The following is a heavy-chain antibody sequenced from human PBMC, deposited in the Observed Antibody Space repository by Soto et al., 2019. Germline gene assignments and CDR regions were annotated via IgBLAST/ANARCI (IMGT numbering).Heavy chain of an antibody. V-gene: IGHV3-21*01. CDR1: GFTFSSYS. Sequence: PVGSLRLSCAASGFTFSSYSMNWVRQAPGKGLEWVSSISSSSSYIYYADSVKGRFTISRDNAKNSLYLQMNSLRAEDTAVYYCAALAGGVFGWFDPWGQGTLVTVSS. D-gene: IGHD2-21*01. J-gene: IGHJ5*02. CDR3: AALAGGVFGWFDP. CDR2: ISSSSSYI.